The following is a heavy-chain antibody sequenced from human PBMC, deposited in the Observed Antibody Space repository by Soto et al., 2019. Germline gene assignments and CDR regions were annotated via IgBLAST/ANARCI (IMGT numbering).Heavy chain of an antibody. CDR3: ARAGQWLFGQYYFDY. D-gene: IGHD6-19*01. Sequence: PSETLSLTCAVSGYFISSGHYWGWIRQPPGKGLEWIGYIYDSGTTYTYFNPSLKSRVTISVDTSKNQFSLKVRSVTAADSAVYYCARAGQWLFGQYYFDYWGQGTLVTAS. V-gene: IGHV4-38-2*01. CDR2: IYDSGTTYT. J-gene: IGHJ4*02. CDR1: GYFISSGHY.